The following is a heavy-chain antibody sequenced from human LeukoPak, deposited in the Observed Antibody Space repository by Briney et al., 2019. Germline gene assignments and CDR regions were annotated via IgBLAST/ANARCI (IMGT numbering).Heavy chain of an antibody. V-gene: IGHV4-61*02. D-gene: IGHD3-10*01. Sequence: SQTLSLTCTVSGGSISSGSYYWSWIRQPAGKGLEWIGRIYTSGSTNYNPSLKSRVTISVDTSKNQFSLKLSSVTAADTAVYYCARATPRGTMVRGVIMGVDWFDPWGQGTLVTVSS. J-gene: IGHJ5*02. CDR1: GGSISSGSYY. CDR2: IYTSGST. CDR3: ARATPRGTMVRGVIMGVDWFDP.